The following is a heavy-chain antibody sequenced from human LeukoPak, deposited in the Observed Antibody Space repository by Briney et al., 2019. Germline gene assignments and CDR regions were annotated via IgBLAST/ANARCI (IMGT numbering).Heavy chain of an antibody. CDR1: GYTFTNYA. CDR3: AKAKYSSGWSVEDYFDS. V-gene: IGHV7-4-1*02. CDR2: INTNTGNP. J-gene: IGHJ4*02. Sequence: ASVKVSCKASGYTFTNYAMNWVRQAPGQGLGWMGWINTNTGNPTYAKAFTGRFVFSLDTTISTASLQISSPEADDTAAYYCAKAKYSSGWSVEDYFDSWGQGTLVTVSS. D-gene: IGHD6-19*01.